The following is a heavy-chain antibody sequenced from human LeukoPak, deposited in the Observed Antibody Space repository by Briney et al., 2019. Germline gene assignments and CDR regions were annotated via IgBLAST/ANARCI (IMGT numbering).Heavy chain of an antibody. CDR3: ARDLGYCSFGFGLGNCNREWFDP. D-gene: IGHD2-2*03. J-gene: IGHJ5*02. CDR1: GYTFTSSG. Sequence: ASVKVSCKASGYTFTSSGISWVRRAHGQGLEWMGWVSTYNGNTNYAQKFQGRVTMTRDTSTNTAYMELKNLRPDDTAIYYCARDLGYCSFGFGLGNCNREWFDPWGQGTLVSVSS. CDR2: VSTYNGNT. V-gene: IGHV1-18*01.